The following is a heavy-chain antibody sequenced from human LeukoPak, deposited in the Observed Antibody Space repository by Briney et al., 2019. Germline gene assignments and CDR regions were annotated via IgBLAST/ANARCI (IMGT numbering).Heavy chain of an antibody. Sequence: PSETLSLTCTVSGGSISSSSYYWGWIRQPPGKGLECIGGIYYSGTTYYNPSLKSRVTISVDTSKNQFSLKLSSVTAADTAVYFCARQSGSAMLYYSYYYIDVGGKGTTVTVSS. CDR3: ARQSGSAMLYYSYYYIDV. D-gene: IGHD5-18*01. J-gene: IGHJ6*03. CDR1: GGSISSSSYY. V-gene: IGHV4-39*01. CDR2: IYYSGTT.